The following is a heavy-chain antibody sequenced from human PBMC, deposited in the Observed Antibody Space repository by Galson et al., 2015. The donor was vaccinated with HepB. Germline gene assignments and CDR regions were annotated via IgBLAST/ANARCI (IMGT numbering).Heavy chain of an antibody. CDR3: AREYTVVAYWYFDL. V-gene: IGHV3-7*01. CDR2: IKQDGSEK. Sequence: SLRLSCAASGFTFSSYWMSWVRQAPGKGLEWVANIKQDGSEKYYADSVKGRFTISRDNAKNSLYLQMNSLRAEDTAVYYCAREYTVVAYWYFDLWGRGTLVTVSS. J-gene: IGHJ2*01. D-gene: IGHD4-23*01. CDR1: GFTFSSYW.